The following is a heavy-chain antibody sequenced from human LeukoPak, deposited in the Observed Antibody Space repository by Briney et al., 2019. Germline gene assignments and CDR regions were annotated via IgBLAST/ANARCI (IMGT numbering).Heavy chain of an antibody. D-gene: IGHD3-22*01. CDR2: INSDGSST. Sequence: GGSLRLSCAASGFTFSSYWMHWARQAPGKGLVWVSRINSDGSSTSYADSVKGRFTISRDNAKNTLYLQMNSLRAEDTAVYYCARGEDSSGSKYLDAFDIWGQGTMVTVSS. CDR1: GFTFSSYW. J-gene: IGHJ3*02. CDR3: ARGEDSSGSKYLDAFDI. V-gene: IGHV3-74*01.